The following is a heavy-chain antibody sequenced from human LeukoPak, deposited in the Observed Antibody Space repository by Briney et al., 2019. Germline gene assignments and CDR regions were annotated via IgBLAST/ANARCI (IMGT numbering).Heavy chain of an antibody. V-gene: IGHV1-2*02. CDR1: GYTFTGYY. CDR2: INPNSGGT. Sequence: ASVKVSCKASGYTFTGYYMHWVRQAPGQGLEWRGWINPNSGGTNYAQKFQGRVTMTRDTSISTAYMELSRLRSDDTAVYYCARPDFWSGPFDYWGQGTLVTVSS. J-gene: IGHJ4*02. CDR3: ARPDFWSGPFDY. D-gene: IGHD3-3*01.